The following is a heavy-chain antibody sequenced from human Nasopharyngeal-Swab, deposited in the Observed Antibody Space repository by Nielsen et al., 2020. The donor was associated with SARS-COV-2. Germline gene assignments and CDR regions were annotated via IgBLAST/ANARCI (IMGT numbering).Heavy chain of an antibody. Sequence: SVEVSCKASGGTFSSYAISWVRQAPGQGLEWMGGIIPIFGTANYAQKFQGRVTITADKSTSTAYMELSSLRSEDTAVYYCARDSCGGDCYFRWYFDLWGRGTLVTVSS. D-gene: IGHD2-21*02. J-gene: IGHJ2*01. CDR3: ARDSCGGDCYFRWYFDL. CDR2: IIPIFGTA. V-gene: IGHV1-69*06. CDR1: GGTFSSYA.